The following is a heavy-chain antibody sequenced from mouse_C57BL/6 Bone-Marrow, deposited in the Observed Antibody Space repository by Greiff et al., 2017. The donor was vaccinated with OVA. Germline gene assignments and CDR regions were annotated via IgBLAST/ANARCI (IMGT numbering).Heavy chain of an antibody. V-gene: IGHV1-78*01. CDR2: IYPRDGST. J-gene: IGHJ2*01. D-gene: IGHD2-4*01. CDR3: ARENYDYDGYFDY. CDR1: GYTFTDHT. Sequence: VQLQQSDAELVKPGASVKLSCKVSGYTFTDHTIHWMKQRPEQGLEWIGYIYPRDGSTKYNEKFKGKATLTADKSSSTAYMQLNSLTSEDSAVYFCARENYDYDGYFDYWGQGTTLTVSS.